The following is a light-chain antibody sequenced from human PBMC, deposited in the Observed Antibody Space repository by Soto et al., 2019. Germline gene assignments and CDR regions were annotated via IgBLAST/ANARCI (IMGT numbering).Light chain of an antibody. Sequence: QSVLTQPPSASGSPGQSVTISCTGTSSDVGGYNSVSWYQQHPGKAPKLMIYEVSQRPSGVPVRFSGSKSGNTASLTVSGLQAEDEADYYCSSFAGSDNVLFGGGTKVTV. V-gene: IGLV2-8*01. CDR3: SSFAGSDNVL. J-gene: IGLJ2*01. CDR2: EVS. CDR1: SSDVGGYNS.